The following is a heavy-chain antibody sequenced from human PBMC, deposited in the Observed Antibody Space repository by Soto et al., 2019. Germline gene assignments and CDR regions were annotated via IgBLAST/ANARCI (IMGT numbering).Heavy chain of an antibody. CDR2: IYYSGST. CDR1: GGSISSGGYY. J-gene: IGHJ4*02. Sequence: QVQLQESGPGLVKPSQTLSLTCTVSGGSISSGGYYWSWIRQHPGKGLEWIGYIYYSGSTYYNPSLKSRVTISVDTSKNQFSLKLSSVTAADTAGYYCARGRGTVTTVTTHLDYWGQGTLVTVSS. D-gene: IGHD4-17*01. V-gene: IGHV4-31*03. CDR3: ARGRGTVTTVTTHLDY.